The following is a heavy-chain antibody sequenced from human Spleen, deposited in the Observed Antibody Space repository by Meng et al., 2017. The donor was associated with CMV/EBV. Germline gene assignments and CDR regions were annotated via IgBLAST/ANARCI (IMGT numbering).Heavy chain of an antibody. J-gene: IGHJ4*02. Sequence: VHSVCVGGEGKQPGALWKVSCKASGYTFPNYGITWLRQAPGQGLEWMGWLSAYNGNTNYAQTLQGRVTMTSDTSTSTAYMELGSLRSDDTAVYYCARVEVGITSGDYWGQGTLVTVSS. CDR1: GYTFPNYG. CDR3: ARVEVGITSGDY. CDR2: LSAYNGNT. D-gene: IGHD1-26*01. V-gene: IGHV1-18*01.